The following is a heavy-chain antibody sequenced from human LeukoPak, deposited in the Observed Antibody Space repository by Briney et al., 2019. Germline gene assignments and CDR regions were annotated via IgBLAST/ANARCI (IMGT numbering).Heavy chain of an antibody. V-gene: IGHV1-18*01. CDR1: GYTFTSYG. CDR3: AREGLGELTLDY. D-gene: IGHD3-16*01. J-gene: IGHJ4*02. Sequence: ASVKVSCKASGYTFTSYGISWVRQDPGQGLEWMGWISTYNGDTNYAQKLQGRVTMTTDTSTNTAYMELRSLRSDDTAVYYCAREGLGELTLDYWGQGTLVTVSS. CDR2: ISTYNGDT.